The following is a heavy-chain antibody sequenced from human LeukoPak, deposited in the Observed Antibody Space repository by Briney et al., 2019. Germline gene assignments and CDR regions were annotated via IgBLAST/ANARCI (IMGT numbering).Heavy chain of an antibody. CDR3: SSAASGQPDY. Sequence: GGSLRLSCAASGFSFSGYAMHWIRQAPGKGLEWVALISFNGNYEDYTQSVKGRSTIPRDNSKNTLFLQMNSLRPEDTAVYYCSSAASGQPDYWGQGTLVTVSS. CDR1: GFSFSGYA. J-gene: IGHJ4*02. D-gene: IGHD6-13*01. V-gene: IGHV3-30*03. CDR2: ISFNGNYE.